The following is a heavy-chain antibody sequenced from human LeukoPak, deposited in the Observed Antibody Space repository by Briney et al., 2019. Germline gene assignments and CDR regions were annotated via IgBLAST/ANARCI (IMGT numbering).Heavy chain of an antibody. CDR3: ARDRREIQVWPREYYYNYMDV. CDR1: GFTFSNYW. CDR2: IKQDGSEK. J-gene: IGHJ6*03. Sequence: GGSLRLSCAASGFTFSNYWMNWVRQAPGKGLEWVANIKQDGSEKYYVDSVKGRFTISRDNAKNSMYLQMTSLRAEDTAVYYCARDRREIQVWPREYYYNYMDVWGKGTTVTISS. D-gene: IGHD5-18*01. V-gene: IGHV3-7*01.